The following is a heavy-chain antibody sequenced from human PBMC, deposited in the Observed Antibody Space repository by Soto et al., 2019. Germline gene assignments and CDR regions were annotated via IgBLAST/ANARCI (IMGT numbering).Heavy chain of an antibody. V-gene: IGHV1-2*02. D-gene: IGHD5-12*01. CDR3: APAGSGYDLYFDD. J-gene: IGHJ4*02. CDR1: GYTFTCYY. CDR2: INPNSGGT. Sequence: XSVKVSCKASGYTFTCYYMHLVRQAPGQGLKWMGWINPNSGGTNYAQKFQGRVTMTRDTSISTAYMELSRLRSDDTAVYYCAPAGSGYDLYFDDWGQGTLVTVSS.